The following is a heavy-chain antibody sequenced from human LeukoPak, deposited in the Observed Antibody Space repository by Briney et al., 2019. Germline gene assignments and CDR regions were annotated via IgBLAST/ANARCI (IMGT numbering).Heavy chain of an antibody. CDR3: ARRGITSCYDY. Sequence: GGALRLSCAASGFSFSSHRMNWVRQAPGKGLEWLSYINTGSTTMYYADSVRGRFTISRDNAKNSLYLQMNSLRAEDTAVYYCARRGITSCYDYWGQGTLVTVSS. CDR2: INTGSTTM. D-gene: IGHD2-2*01. J-gene: IGHJ4*02. CDR1: GFSFSSHR. V-gene: IGHV3-48*04.